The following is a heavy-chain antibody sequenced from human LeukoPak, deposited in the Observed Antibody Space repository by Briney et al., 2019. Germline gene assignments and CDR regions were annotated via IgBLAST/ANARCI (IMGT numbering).Heavy chain of an antibody. J-gene: IGHJ4*02. CDR1: GYTFTSYY. CDR3: ARSGGSRSYYILFDY. V-gene: IGHV1-46*01. D-gene: IGHD3-10*01. Sequence: ASVKVSCKASGYTFTSYYMHWVRQAPGQGLEWMGIINPSGGSTSYAQKFQGRVTMTRDTSTSTVDMGLSSLRSEDTAVYYCARSGGSRSYYILFDYWGQGTLVTVSS. CDR2: INPSGGST.